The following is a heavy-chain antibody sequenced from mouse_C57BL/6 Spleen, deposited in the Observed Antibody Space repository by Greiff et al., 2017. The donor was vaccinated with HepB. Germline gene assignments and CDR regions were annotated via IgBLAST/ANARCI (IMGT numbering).Heavy chain of an antibody. Sequence: EVKLMESGGDLVKPGGSLKLSCAASGFTFSSYGMSWVRQTPDKRLEWVATISSGGSYTYYPDSVKGRFTISRDNAKNTLYLQMSSLKSEDTAMYYCARRDYDSGFAYWGQVTLVTVSA. V-gene: IGHV5-6*02. CDR2: ISSGGSYT. J-gene: IGHJ3*01. CDR3: ARRDYDSGFAY. D-gene: IGHD2-4*01. CDR1: GFTFSSYG.